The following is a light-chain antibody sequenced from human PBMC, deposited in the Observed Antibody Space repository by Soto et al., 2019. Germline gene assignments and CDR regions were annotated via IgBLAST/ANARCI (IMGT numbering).Light chain of an antibody. CDR1: QSISSY. Sequence: DIQMTQSPSSLSASVGDRVTITCRASQSISSYLNWYQQKPGKAPRLLIYAASSLQSGVPSRFSGSGSGTDFTLTISSLQPEDFATYYCQQSYSSPLTFGPGTNVDTK. J-gene: IGKJ3*01. CDR2: AAS. V-gene: IGKV1-39*01. CDR3: QQSYSSPLT.